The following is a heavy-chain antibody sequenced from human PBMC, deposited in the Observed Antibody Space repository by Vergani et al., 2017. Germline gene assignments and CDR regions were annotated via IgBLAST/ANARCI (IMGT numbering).Heavy chain of an antibody. Sequence: QVQLVESGGGVVQPGRSLRLSCAASEFTFSSYGMHWVRQAPGKGLEWVAVISYDGSNKYYADSVKGRFTISRDNAKNTLYLQMNSLRAEETAVYYCAKGGYYYDNTCPPYWGQGTLVTVSS. CDR2: ISYDGSNK. CDR3: AKGGYYYDNTCPPY. CDR1: EFTFSSYG. D-gene: IGHD3-22*01. J-gene: IGHJ4*02. V-gene: IGHV3-30*18.